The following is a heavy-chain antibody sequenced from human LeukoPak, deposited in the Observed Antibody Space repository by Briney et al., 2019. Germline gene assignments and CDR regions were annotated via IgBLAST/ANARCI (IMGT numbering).Heavy chain of an antibody. CDR3: AAHYYDSSGYFDY. J-gene: IGHJ4*02. Sequence: LVASVKVSCKASGGTFSSYAISWVRQAPGQGLEWMGGIIPIFGTANYAQKFQGRVTITTDESTSTAYMELSSLRSEDTAVYYCAAHYYDSSGYFDYWGQGTLVTVSS. V-gene: IGHV1-69*05. CDR1: GGTFSSYA. D-gene: IGHD3-22*01. CDR2: IIPIFGTA.